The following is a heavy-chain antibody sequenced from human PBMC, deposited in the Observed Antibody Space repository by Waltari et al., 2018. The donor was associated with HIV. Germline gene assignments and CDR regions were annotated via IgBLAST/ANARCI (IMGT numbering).Heavy chain of an antibody. CDR2: IYSSGTT. V-gene: IGHV4-4*07. Sequence: QVQLQESGPGLVKTSETLSLTCTVSGGSISNYYWSCIRQTAGKGLEWIGRIYSSGTTEYKPALKSRVTMSVDTSKNQFSLNLTSVTAADTAVYYGARDGSPIDFWGQGTLVTVSS. CDR1: GGSISNYY. CDR3: ARDGSPIDF. J-gene: IGHJ4*02.